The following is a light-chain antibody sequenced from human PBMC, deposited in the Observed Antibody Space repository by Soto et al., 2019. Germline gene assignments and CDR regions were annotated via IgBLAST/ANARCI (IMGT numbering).Light chain of an antibody. CDR1: NGISSY. CDR2: AAS. V-gene: IGKV1-8*01. Sequence: IRMTQSPSPFSASXGYRVTLNWRARNGISSYLAWYQQKPGXAPNRLXYAASTLQRGGPSRFSGSGSGTDFTRTISCLQSEDFATYYGQQYYSSPWTFGQGTKVDIK. J-gene: IGKJ1*01. CDR3: QQYYSSPWT.